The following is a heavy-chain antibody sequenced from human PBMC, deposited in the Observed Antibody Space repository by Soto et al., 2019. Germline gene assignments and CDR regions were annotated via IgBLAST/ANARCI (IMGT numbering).Heavy chain of an antibody. J-gene: IGHJ5*02. CDR1: GDSISTSSYC. D-gene: IGHD3-3*01. CDR3: ARFSLEWNWFDP. CDR2: IYSSGST. Sequence: QLQLQESGPGLVKPSEPLSLTCTVSGDSISTSSYCWGWIRQPPGKGLEWIGSIYSSGSTYYNPSLKSRVTISVDTSKNQFSLKVSSVTAADTAVYYCARFSLEWNWFDPWGQGTLVTVSS. V-gene: IGHV4-39*01.